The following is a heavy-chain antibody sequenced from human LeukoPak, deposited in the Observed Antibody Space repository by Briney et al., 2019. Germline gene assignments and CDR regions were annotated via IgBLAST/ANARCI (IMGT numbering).Heavy chain of an antibody. Sequence: ASVKVSCKASGYTFTGYYMHWVRQAPGQGLEWMGWINPNSGGTNYAQKLQGRVTMTRDTSITTAYMELSRLRSDDTAVYYCARDASRYESIHYYYYMDVWGKGTTVTISS. CDR1: GYTFTGYY. D-gene: IGHD2-21*01. CDR2: INPNSGGT. V-gene: IGHV1-2*02. CDR3: ARDASRYESIHYYYYMDV. J-gene: IGHJ6*03.